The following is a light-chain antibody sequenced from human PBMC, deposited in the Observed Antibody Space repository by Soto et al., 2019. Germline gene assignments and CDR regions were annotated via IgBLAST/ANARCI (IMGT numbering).Light chain of an antibody. V-gene: IGKV3-11*01. Sequence: EIVLTQSPGTLSFSPGETATLSCRASQSVNNQLAWYQQKPGQAPRLLIYDASTRATGIPARISGSGSGADFTLTISSLEPEDFAVYYCQHRRNWPLTFGGGTKVEIK. CDR1: QSVNNQ. CDR2: DAS. CDR3: QHRRNWPLT. J-gene: IGKJ4*01.